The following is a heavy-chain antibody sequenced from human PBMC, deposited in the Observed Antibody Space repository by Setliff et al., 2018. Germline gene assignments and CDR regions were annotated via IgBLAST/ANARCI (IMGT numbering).Heavy chain of an antibody. V-gene: IGHV3-48*01. D-gene: IGHD6-13*01. CDR1: GFTFSDYS. J-gene: IGHJ3*02. CDR2: ISSSSSTI. Sequence: GGSLRLSCAASGFTFSDYSMNWVRQAPGKGLEWVSYISSSSSTIYYADSVKGRFSISRDNAKKSLFLQMNSLRAEDTAVYYCASAGHSGSWFPFDAFHIWGQGTMVTVSS. CDR3: ASAGHSGSWFPFDAFHI.